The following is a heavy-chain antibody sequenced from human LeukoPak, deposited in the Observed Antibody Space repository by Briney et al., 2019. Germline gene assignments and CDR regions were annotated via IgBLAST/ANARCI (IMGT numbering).Heavy chain of an antibody. CDR2: ISYDGSNK. J-gene: IGHJ4*02. CDR3: ARTAVAGEAFDY. V-gene: IGHV3-30-3*01. Sequence: PGGSLRLSCAASGFTFSSYAMHWVRQAPGKGLEWVAVISYDGSNKYYADSVKGRFTISRDNSKNTLYLQMNSLRAEDTAVYYCARTAVAGEAFDYWGQGTLVTVSS. CDR1: GFTFSSYA. D-gene: IGHD6-19*01.